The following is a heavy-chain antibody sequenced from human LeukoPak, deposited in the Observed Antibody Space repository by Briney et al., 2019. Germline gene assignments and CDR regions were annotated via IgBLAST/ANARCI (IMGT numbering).Heavy chain of an antibody. D-gene: IGHD2-8*01. CDR3: ARGGRPYCSNGVCYSSGPWGFDY. CDR1: RFTFSRYW. Sequence: GGSLRLSCAASRFTFSRYWMHWVRQAPGKGLVWVSRINSDGISTSYADSVKGRFTISRDNAKNTLYLQMNSLRAEDTAVYYCARGGRPYCSNGVCYSSGPWGFDYWGQGTLVTVSS. V-gene: IGHV3-74*01. CDR2: INSDGIST. J-gene: IGHJ4*02.